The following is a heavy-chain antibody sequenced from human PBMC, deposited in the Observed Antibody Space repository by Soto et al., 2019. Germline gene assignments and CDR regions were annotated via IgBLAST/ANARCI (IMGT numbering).Heavy chain of an antibody. CDR3: ARRLRSGSRRWFDP. J-gene: IGHJ5*02. Sequence: VQSKKISCKGAGYSFTSYWIGWMRQMPGKGLEWMGIIYPGDSDTRYSPSFQGQVTISADKSISNAYLQWSSLKASDTAMYYCARRLRSGSRRWFDPWGQGTLVTVSS. CDR1: GYSFTSYW. CDR2: IYPGDSDT. V-gene: IGHV5-51*01. D-gene: IGHD2-15*01.